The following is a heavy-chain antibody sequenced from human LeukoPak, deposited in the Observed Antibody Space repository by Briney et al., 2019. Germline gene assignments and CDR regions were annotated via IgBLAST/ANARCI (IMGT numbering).Heavy chain of an antibody. CDR3: ARSTTSYCSSTSGDH. CDR2: IKQDGSEK. J-gene: IGHJ1*01. V-gene: IGHV3-7*03. CDR1: GFTFSSYW. Sequence: PGGSLRLSCAASGFTFSSYWMSWVRQAPGKGLEWVANIKQDGSEKYYVDSVKGRFTISRDNAKNSLYLQMNSLRAEDTAVYYCARSTTSYCSSTSGDHWGQGTLVTVSS. D-gene: IGHD2-2*01.